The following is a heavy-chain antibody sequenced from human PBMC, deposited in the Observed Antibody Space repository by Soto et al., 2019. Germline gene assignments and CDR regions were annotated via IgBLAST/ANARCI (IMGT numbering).Heavy chain of an antibody. D-gene: IGHD2-21*02. V-gene: IGHV2-5*02. J-gene: IGHJ6*01. CDR3: IQTRCGGDCLQSYASYYNYGMDV. CDR2: IYWDDDK. Sequence: QITLKESGPTLVKPTQTLTLTCTFSAFSLSTGGVGVGWIRQPPGKALEWLALIYWDDDKRYSPSLRSRLTSPTDTSKNQVVLTMTNMDPVYTATYYCIQTRCGGDCLQSYASYYNYGMDVWGQGTTVTVSS. CDR1: AFSLSTGGVG.